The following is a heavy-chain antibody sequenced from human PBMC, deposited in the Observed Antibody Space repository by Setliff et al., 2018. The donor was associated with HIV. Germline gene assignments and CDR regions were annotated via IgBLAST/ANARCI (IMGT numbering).Heavy chain of an antibody. CDR2: INPSGGST. Sequence: ASVKVSCKASGYTFTSYYMHWVRQAPGQGLEWMGIINPSGGSTSYAQKFQGRVTMTRDTSTSTGYMELSSLRSEDTAVYYCARDGGDTAMVSYYYYYYMDVWGKGTTVTVSS. CDR3: ARDGGDTAMVSYYYYYYMDV. J-gene: IGHJ6*03. CDR1: GYTFTSYY. D-gene: IGHD5-18*01. V-gene: IGHV1-46*01.